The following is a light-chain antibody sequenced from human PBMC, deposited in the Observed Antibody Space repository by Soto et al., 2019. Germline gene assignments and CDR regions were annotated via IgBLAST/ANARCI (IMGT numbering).Light chain of an antibody. Sequence: IRMTQSPSSLSASTGDRVTITCRASQGISSYLAWYQQKPGKAPKLLIYAASTLQSGVPSRFSGSGSGTDFTLTISCLQSEDFATYYCQQYYSYPQAFGGGTNVEIK. CDR2: AAS. CDR1: QGISSY. CDR3: QQYYSYPQA. V-gene: IGKV1-8*01. J-gene: IGKJ4*01.